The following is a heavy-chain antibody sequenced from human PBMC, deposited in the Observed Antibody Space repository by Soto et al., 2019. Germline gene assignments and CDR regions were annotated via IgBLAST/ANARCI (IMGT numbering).Heavy chain of an antibody. V-gene: IGHV4-39*07. Sequence: SETLSLTCTFSGGSISSSSYYWGWIRQPPGKGLEWIGSIYYSGSTYYNPSLKSRVTISVDTSKNQFSLKLSSVTAADTAVYYCARDPKVDGYSNVSPYYYGMDVWGQGTTVTVSS. CDR1: GGSISSSSYY. D-gene: IGHD3-9*01. CDR2: IYYSGST. J-gene: IGHJ6*02. CDR3: ARDPKVDGYSNVSPYYYGMDV.